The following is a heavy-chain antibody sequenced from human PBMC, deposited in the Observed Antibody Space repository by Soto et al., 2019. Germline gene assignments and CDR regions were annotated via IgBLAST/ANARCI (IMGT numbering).Heavy chain of an antibody. CDR1: GGSISSRGYY. V-gene: IGHV4-39*01. Sequence: QLQLQESGPGLVKPSETLSLTCTVSGGSISSRGYYWGWIRQPPGKGLEWIGTIYYSESTYYNPSLKSRVTISVDTSKNQFSRKLSSVTAADTAVYYCATSNWFDPWGQGTLVTVSS. CDR2: IYYSEST. CDR3: ATSNWFDP. J-gene: IGHJ5*02.